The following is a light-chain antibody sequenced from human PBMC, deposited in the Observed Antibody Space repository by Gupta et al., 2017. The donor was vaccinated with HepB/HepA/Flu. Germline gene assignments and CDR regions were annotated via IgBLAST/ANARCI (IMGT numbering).Light chain of an antibody. J-gene: IGKJ1*01. Sequence: DLQMTQSPSTLSASVGDRVTITCRASQSISDWLAWYQQKPGKAPNLLIYRASTLESRVPSRFSGSGSGTEFTLTISSLQPDDFATYYCQEVSGSSWTFGQGTKVEIK. CDR1: QSISDW. CDR3: QEVSGSSWT. V-gene: IGKV1-5*03. CDR2: RAS.